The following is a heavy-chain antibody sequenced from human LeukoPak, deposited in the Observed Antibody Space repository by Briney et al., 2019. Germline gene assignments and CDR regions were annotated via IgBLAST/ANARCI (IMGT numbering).Heavy chain of an antibody. J-gene: IGHJ4*02. V-gene: IGHV3-23*01. Sequence: GGSLRLSCAASGFTFSSYAMSWVRQAPGKGLEWVSAISGSGGSTYYADSVKGRFTISRDNSKNTLYLQTNSLRAEDTAVYYCAKGRNWNDVAFYYFDYWGQGTLVTVSS. CDR3: AKGRNWNDVAFYYFDY. D-gene: IGHD1-1*01. CDR1: GFTFSSYA. CDR2: ISGSGGST.